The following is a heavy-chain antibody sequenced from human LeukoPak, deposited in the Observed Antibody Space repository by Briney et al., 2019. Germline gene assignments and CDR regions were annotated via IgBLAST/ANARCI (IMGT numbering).Heavy chain of an antibody. V-gene: IGHV3-30*02. CDR2: IWRDGSIK. Sequence: GGSLRLSCAASGFSFNTYGMYWVRQAPGKGLEWVALIWRDGSIKKVEDSVKGRFTVSRDNSKNTLYLQMNSLRAEDTAVYYCAKDGITISFDIWGQGTMVTVSS. J-gene: IGHJ3*02. CDR3: AKDGITISFDI. D-gene: IGHD3-3*01. CDR1: GFSFNTYG.